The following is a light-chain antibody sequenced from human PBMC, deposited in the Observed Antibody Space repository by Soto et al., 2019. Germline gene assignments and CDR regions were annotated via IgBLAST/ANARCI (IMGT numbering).Light chain of an antibody. CDR1: TGAVTNGHY. CDR3: LLSYNGPYV. CDR2: DTT. J-gene: IGLJ1*01. V-gene: IGLV7-46*01. Sequence: QAVVTQEPSLTVSSGGTVTLTCGSSTGAVTNGHYPCWFQQKPGQAPRTLIYDTTNRHSWTPARFSGSLLGGKAALTLSGAQPEDEAEYYCLLSYNGPYVFGTGTKVTVL.